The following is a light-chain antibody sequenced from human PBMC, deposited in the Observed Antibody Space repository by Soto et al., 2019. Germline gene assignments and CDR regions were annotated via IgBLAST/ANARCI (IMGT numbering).Light chain of an antibody. CDR2: DAS. CDR3: QQCYRGWT. Sequence: DIQMTQSPSTLSASVGDRVTITCRASQSIGRFLAWYQHQPGKAPKLLIYDASTLESGVPSRFSGTGSGTEFTCSITSLQPEDFGTYYCQQCYRGWTFGQGTKVDFK. CDR1: QSIGRF. V-gene: IGKV1-5*01. J-gene: IGKJ1*01.